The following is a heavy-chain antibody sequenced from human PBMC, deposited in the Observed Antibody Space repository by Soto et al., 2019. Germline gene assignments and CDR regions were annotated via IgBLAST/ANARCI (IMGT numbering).Heavy chain of an antibody. D-gene: IGHD3-22*01. CDR3: ARQRTYYYDSSGRAFDI. CDR2: IIPIFGTA. J-gene: IGHJ3*02. Sequence: SVKVSCKASGGTFSSYAISWVRQAPGQGLEWMGGIIPIFGTANYAQKFRGRVTITADESTSTAYMELSSLRSEDTAVYYCARQRTYYYDSSGRAFDIWGQGTMVTVSS. V-gene: IGHV1-69*13. CDR1: GGTFSSYA.